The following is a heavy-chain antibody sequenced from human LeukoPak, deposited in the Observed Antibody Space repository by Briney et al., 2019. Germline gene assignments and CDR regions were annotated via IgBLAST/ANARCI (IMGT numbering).Heavy chain of an antibody. J-gene: IGHJ5*02. V-gene: IGHV3-74*01. Sequence: GGSLRLSCAASGFTFSSYWMHWVRQAPGKGLVWVSRINSGGSTTTYADSVKGRFTISRDNAKNTLDLQMNSLRAEDTAVYYCAKSPGGGNWFDPWGQGTLVTVSS. CDR2: INSGGSTT. CDR3: AKSPGGGNWFDP. CDR1: GFTFSSYW. D-gene: IGHD3-16*01.